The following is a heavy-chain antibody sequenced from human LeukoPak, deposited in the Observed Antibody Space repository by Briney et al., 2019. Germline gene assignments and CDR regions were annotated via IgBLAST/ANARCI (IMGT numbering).Heavy chain of an antibody. V-gene: IGHV1-2*02. Sequence: GASVKVSCKASGYTFSGYYIHWVRQAPGQGLEWMGWINFNSGDTNYAQKFQGRVTVTRDTSISTTYMELSSLRADDTAIYRCVRERGATVGYWGQGTLVTVSS. J-gene: IGHJ4*02. CDR3: VRERGATVGY. CDR2: INFNSGDT. CDR1: GYTFSGYY. D-gene: IGHD1-26*01.